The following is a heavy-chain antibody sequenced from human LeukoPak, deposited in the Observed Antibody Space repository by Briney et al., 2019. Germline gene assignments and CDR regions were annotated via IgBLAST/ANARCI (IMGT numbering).Heavy chain of an antibody. CDR2: IYYSGST. CDR1: GDSLSSYY. V-gene: IGHV4-59*12. D-gene: IGHD5-24*01. Sequence: SETLSLTCTVSGDSLSSYYWSWIRQPPGKGLEWIGYIYYSGSTNYNPSLKSRVTISVDRSKNQFSLKLSSVTAADTAVYYCAGEGPTSWFDPWGQGTLVTVSS. CDR3: AGEGPTSWFDP. J-gene: IGHJ5*02.